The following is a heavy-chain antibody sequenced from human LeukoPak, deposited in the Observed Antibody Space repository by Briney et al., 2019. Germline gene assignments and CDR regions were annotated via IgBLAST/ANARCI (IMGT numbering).Heavy chain of an antibody. CDR1: GGSINKSNW. D-gene: IGHD2-15*01. Sequence: SETLSLTCAVSGGSINKSNWWSWVRQPPGKGLEWIGEIYHSGSTNYNPSLKSRVTISVDKSKNQFSLNLSSVTAADTAVYYCASEPLDCNGGSCFGGDTAFDIWGQGTMVSVSS. CDR2: IYHSGST. CDR3: ASEPLDCNGGSCFGGDTAFDI. J-gene: IGHJ3*02. V-gene: IGHV4-4*02.